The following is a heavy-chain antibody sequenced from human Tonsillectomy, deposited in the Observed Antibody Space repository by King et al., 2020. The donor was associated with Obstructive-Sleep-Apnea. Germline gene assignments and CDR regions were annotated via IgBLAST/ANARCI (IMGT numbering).Heavy chain of an antibody. CDR1: GGSISSGDCY. V-gene: IGHV4-30-4*01. J-gene: IGHJ4*02. Sequence: QLQESGPGLVKPSQTLSLTCTVSGGSISSGDCYWSWIRQPPGKGLEWIGYIYYSGGTYYNPSLKSRVTISVDTSKNQFSLKLSSVTAADTAVYYCAREDSYGYGGGYYFDYWGQGTLVTVSS. CDR3: AREDSYGYGGGYYFDY. CDR2: IYYSGGT. D-gene: IGHD5-18*01.